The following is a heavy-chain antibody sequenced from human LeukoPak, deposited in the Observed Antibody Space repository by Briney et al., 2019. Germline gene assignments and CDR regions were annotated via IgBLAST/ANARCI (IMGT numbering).Heavy chain of an antibody. CDR2: IYYSGST. Sequence: SETLSLTCTVSGGSISSHYWSWIRQPPGKGLEWIGYIYYSGSTNYNPSLKSRVTISVDTSKNQFSLKLSSVTAADTAVYYCARGLVPAAIVPFDYWGQGTLVTVSS. J-gene: IGHJ4*02. CDR1: GGSISSHY. CDR3: ARGLVPAAIVPFDY. D-gene: IGHD2-2*01. V-gene: IGHV4-59*11.